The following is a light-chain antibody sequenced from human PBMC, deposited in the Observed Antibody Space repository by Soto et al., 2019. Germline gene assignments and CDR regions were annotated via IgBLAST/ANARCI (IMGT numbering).Light chain of an antibody. Sequence: QSVLTQPPSASGTPGQRVTISCSGSSSNIGSNTVHWYQQLPGTAPKLLMYSNDQRPSGVPGRFSGSKSGTSASLAISGLQSEDEADYYCASWDDSLSGVVFGGGTQLTVL. CDR3: ASWDDSLSGVV. CDR1: SSNIGSNT. CDR2: SND. V-gene: IGLV1-44*01. J-gene: IGLJ2*01.